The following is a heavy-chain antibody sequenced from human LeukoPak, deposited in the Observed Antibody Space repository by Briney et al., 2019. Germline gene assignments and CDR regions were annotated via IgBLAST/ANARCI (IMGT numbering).Heavy chain of an antibody. CDR1: GGSISSYY. CDR2: IYYSGST. Sequence: SETLSLTCTVSGGSISSYYWSWIRQPPGKGLEWIGYIYYSGSTYYNPSLKSRVTISVDTSKNQFSLKLRSVTAADTAVYYCATTFDVWGSHPDYWGQGTLVTVSS. CDR3: ATTFDVWGSHPDY. D-gene: IGHD3-16*01. V-gene: IGHV4-59*04. J-gene: IGHJ4*02.